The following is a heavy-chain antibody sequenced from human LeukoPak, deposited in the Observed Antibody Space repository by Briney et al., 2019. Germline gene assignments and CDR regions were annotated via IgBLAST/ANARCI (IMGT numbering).Heavy chain of an antibody. Sequence: SETLSLTCTVSGGSISSYYWSWIRQPPGKGLEWIGYIYYSGSTNYNPSLKRRVTISVDTSKSQFSQKLNSVTAADTAVYYCAREVKVGNADTGYYFDYWGPGILGTVSS. J-gene: IGHJ4*02. D-gene: IGHD4-23*01. V-gene: IGHV4-59*01. CDR2: IYYSGST. CDR3: AREVKVGNADTGYYFDY. CDR1: GGSISSYY.